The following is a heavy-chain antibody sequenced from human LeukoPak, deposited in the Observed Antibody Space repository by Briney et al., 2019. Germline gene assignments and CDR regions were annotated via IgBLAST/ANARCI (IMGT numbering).Heavy chain of an antibody. J-gene: IGHJ3*02. V-gene: IGHV3-30-3*01. CDR1: GFTSSSYF. Sequence: GRSLRLSCAASGFTSSSYFMHWVRQAPGKGLEWVAVIASDGSQTFYVESVKGRFSISRDNSKNTLYLQMNSLRAEDTAVYFCAREGQDTIVHSGAFDIWGQGTMVIVSS. CDR2: IASDGSQT. CDR3: AREGQDTIVHSGAFDI. D-gene: IGHD3-10*01.